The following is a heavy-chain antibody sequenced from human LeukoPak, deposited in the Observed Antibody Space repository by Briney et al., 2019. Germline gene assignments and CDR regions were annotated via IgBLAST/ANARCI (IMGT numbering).Heavy chain of an antibody. Sequence: SGPTLVKPSETLSLTCSVSGGSVSSGSYHWSWIRQPPGKGLEWIGYMYYSGSTTYNPSLNSRVTISIDTSKNLVSLMLSSVTAADTAVYYCARDYAHSGSYYCAMDVWGQGTTVTVSS. D-gene: IGHD3-16*01. J-gene: IGHJ6*02. CDR1: GGSVSSGSYH. CDR2: MYYSGST. V-gene: IGHV4-61*01. CDR3: ARDYAHSGSYYCAMDV.